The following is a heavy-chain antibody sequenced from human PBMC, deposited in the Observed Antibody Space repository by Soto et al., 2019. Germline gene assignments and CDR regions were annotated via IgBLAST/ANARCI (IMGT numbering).Heavy chain of an antibody. Sequence: EVPLVESGGGLVQPGGSLRLSCAASGFTVSSNYMNWVRQAPGKGLEWVSVIYSGGSTYYADSVKGRFTISTDNSKNTLYLQMNSLRAEDTAVYYCASGPMQFAFFDYWGQGTLVTVSS. CDR2: IYSGGST. D-gene: IGHD3-10*01. J-gene: IGHJ4*02. V-gene: IGHV3-66*01. CDR3: ASGPMQFAFFDY. CDR1: GFTVSSNY.